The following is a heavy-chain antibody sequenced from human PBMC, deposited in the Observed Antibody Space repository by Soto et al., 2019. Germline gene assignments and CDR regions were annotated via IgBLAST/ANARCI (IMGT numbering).Heavy chain of an antibody. CDR3: AHFIVVPPSDVFDV. D-gene: IGHD2-2*01. CDR1: GFSLSTSGVG. CDR2: IYWDGEK. J-gene: IGHJ3*01. V-gene: IGHV2-5*02. Sequence: QITLKESGPALVKPTQTLTLTCTFSGFSLSTSGVGVGWIRQPPGKALEWLALIYWDGEKRYSPSQKSRLAITTDPSKHQVVLTMTNLDPVDTATYYCAHFIVVPPSDVFDVWGQGTMVAVSS.